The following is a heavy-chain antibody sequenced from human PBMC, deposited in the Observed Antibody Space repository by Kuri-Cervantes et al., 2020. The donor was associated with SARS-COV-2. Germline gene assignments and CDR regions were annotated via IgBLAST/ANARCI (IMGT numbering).Heavy chain of an antibody. Sequence: LSLTCVASGFTFSGYGMHWVRQAPGKGLEWVAVMSYDGSARYYADSVKGRFTISRDNSKNTLYLQLNSLTPEDTAVYYCARDSEVVVAPSAFDIWGQGTMVTVSS. V-gene: IGHV3-30*03. D-gene: IGHD2-15*01. CDR3: ARDSEVVVAPSAFDI. CDR2: MSYDGSAR. CDR1: GFTFSGYG. J-gene: IGHJ3*02.